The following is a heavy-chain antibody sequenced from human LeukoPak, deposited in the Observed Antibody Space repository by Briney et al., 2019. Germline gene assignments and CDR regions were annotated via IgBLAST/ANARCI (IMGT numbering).Heavy chain of an antibody. V-gene: IGHV1-24*01. CDR2: FDPEDGET. CDR3: AATPGIAPVGIIGIDL. D-gene: IGHD6-13*01. Sequence: ASVKVSCKVSGYTLTELSMHWVRQAPGKGLEWMGGFDPEDGETIYAQKFQGRVTMTEDTSTHTAYMELRSLRSEDTAVYHCAATPGIAPVGIIGIDLWGQGTLLTVSS. CDR1: GYTLTELS. J-gene: IGHJ4*02.